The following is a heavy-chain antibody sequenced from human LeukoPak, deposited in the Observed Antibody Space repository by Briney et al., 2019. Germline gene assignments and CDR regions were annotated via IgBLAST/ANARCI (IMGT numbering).Heavy chain of an antibody. J-gene: IGHJ4*02. V-gene: IGHV4-31*03. CDR2: IYYSGST. CDR3: ARVLPLLVHDY. Sequence: SETLSLTCTVSGGSISSGGYYWSWLRQHPGKGLEWIGYIYYSGSTYYNPSLKSRVTISVDTFKNQFSLKLSSVTAADTAVYYCARVLPLLVHDYWGQGTLVTVSS. CDR1: GGSISSGGYY. D-gene: IGHD6-6*01.